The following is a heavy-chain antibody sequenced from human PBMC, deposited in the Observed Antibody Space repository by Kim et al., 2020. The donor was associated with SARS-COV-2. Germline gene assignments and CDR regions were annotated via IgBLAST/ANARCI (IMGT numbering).Heavy chain of an antibody. Sequence: SETLSLTCTVSGGSISSYYWSWIRQPPGKGLEWIGYIYYSGSTNYNPSLKSRVTISVDTSKNQFSLKLSSVTAADTAVYYCARQLRQMTMITHLAFDIWGQGTMVTVSS. D-gene: IGHD3-22*01. V-gene: IGHV4-59*08. CDR2: IYYSGST. J-gene: IGHJ3*02. CDR3: ARQLRQMTMITHLAFDI. CDR1: GGSISSYY.